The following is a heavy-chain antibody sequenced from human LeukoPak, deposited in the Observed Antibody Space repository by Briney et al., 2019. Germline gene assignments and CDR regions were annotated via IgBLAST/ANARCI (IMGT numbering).Heavy chain of an antibody. CDR1: GFTVSSNY. J-gene: IGHJ5*02. V-gene: IGHV3-66*01. CDR2: IYSGGST. CDR3: AREPFPYYYGSGSPDWFDP. Sequence: GGSLRLSCAASGFTVSSNYMSWVRQAPGKGLEWVSVIYSGGSTYYADSVKGRFTISRDNSKNTLYLQMNSLRAEDTAVYYCAREPFPYYYGSGSPDWFDPWGQGTLVTVSS. D-gene: IGHD3-10*01.